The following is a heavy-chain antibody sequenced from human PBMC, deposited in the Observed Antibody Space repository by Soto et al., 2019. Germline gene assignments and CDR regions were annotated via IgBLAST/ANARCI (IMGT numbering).Heavy chain of an antibody. V-gene: IGHV4-59*08. CDR3: ARRGYYDSSGYYQLWFDP. D-gene: IGHD3-22*01. CDR2: IYYSGST. Sequence: SETLSLTCTVSGGSISSYYWSWIRQPPGKGLEWIGYIYYSGSTNYNPSLKSRVTISVDTSKNQFSLRLSSVTAADTAVYYCARRGYYDSSGYYQLWFDPWGQGTLVTVSS. CDR1: GGSISSYY. J-gene: IGHJ5*02.